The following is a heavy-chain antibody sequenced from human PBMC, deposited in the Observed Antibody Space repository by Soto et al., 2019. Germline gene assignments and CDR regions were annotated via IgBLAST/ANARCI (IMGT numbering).Heavy chain of an antibody. CDR1: GFTFDDYT. CDR3: AKDFSYGRYYYYGMDV. J-gene: IGHJ6*02. CDR2: ISWDGGST. D-gene: IGHD1-26*01. V-gene: IGHV3-43*01. Sequence: GGSLRLSCAASGFTFDDYTMHWVRQAPGKGLEWVSLISWDGGSTYYADSVKGRFTISRDNSKNSLYLQMNSLRTEDTALYYCAKDFSYGRYYYYGMDVWGQGTTVTVSS.